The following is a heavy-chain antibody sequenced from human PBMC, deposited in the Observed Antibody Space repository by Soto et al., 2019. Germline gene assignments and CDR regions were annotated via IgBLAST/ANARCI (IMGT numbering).Heavy chain of an antibody. J-gene: IGHJ4*02. Sequence: GGSLRLSCAASGFTFSSSAMSWVRQAPGKGLEWVAGISCSGATTYYADSVKGRFTISRYKSKSTLFLQMNSLRAEDTAIDYCSKAMGLFVLSPSVYFDYWGQGTLVTVSS. V-gene: IGHV3-23*01. D-gene: IGHD1-26*01. CDR3: SKAMGLFVLSPSVYFDY. CDR1: GFTFSSSA. CDR2: ISCSGATT.